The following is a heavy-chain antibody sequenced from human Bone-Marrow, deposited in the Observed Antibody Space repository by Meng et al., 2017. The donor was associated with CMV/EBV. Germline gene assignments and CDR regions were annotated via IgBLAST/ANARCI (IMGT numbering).Heavy chain of an antibody. D-gene: IGHD6-19*01. CDR1: GGSISSSSYY. Sequence: GSLRLSCTVSGGSISSSSYYWGWIRQPPGKGLEWIGSIYYSGSTYYNPSLKSRVTISVDTSKNQFSLKLSSVTAADTAVYYCARRPAAVAGTSPFDYWGQGPLVTFYS. CDR3: ARRPAAVAGTSPFDY. CDR2: IYYSGST. V-gene: IGHV4-39*01. J-gene: IGHJ4*02.